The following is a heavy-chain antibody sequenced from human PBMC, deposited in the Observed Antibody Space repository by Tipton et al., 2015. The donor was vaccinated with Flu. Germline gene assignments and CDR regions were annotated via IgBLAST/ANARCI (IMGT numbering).Heavy chain of an antibody. D-gene: IGHD2-2*02. CDR3: ATISAVVPFDY. J-gene: IGHJ4*02. Sequence: LRLSCTVSGYSISTGYYWGWVRQSPGKGLEWIGNVYHSGSICYNPSLQSRVTMSVDTSKNQFSLKLSSLTAADTAVYYCATISAVVPFDYWGQGKLVTVSS. V-gene: IGHV4-38-2*02. CDR2: VYHSGSI. CDR1: GYSISTGYY.